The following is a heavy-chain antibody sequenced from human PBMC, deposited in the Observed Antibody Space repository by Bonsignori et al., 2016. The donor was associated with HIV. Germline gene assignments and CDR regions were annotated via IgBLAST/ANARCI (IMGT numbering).Heavy chain of an antibody. CDR2: IYWDDDK. Sequence: PGKALEWLALIYWDDDKRYSPSLKTRLTITKDTSKNQVVLTMTNMDPVDTATYYCAHANPVNWRYYYYYMDVWGKGTTVTVSS. V-gene: IGHV2-5*02. CDR3: AHANPVNWRYYYYYMDV. D-gene: IGHD1-1*01. J-gene: IGHJ6*03.